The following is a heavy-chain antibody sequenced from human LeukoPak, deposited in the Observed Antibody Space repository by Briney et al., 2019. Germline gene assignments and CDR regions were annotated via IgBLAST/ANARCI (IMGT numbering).Heavy chain of an antibody. J-gene: IGHJ4*02. D-gene: IGHD2-2*03. CDR3: AKRTSGFCSSTSCYGHDF. V-gene: IGHV3-23*01. CDR2: ISGSGGST. CDR1: GFTFSSFA. Sequence: PGGSLRLSCATSGFTFSSFAMTWVRQAPRKGLEWVSAISGSGGSTYYADSVEGRFTISRDNSKNTLYLQMSSLRAEDTAVYYCAKRTSGFCSSTSCYGHDFWGQGTLVTVSS.